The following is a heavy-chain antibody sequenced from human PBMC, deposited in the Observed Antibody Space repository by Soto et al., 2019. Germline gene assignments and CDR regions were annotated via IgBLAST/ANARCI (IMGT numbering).Heavy chain of an antibody. CDR1: GFTFSSYG. Sequence: QVQLVESGGGVVQPGRSLRLSCAASGFTFSSYGMHWVRQAPGKGLEWVAVISYDGSNKYYADSVKGRFTISRDNSNNTLYLQMNSLRAEDTAVYYCAKDHYYDSSGYYLYYFDYWGQGTLVTVSS. CDR2: ISYDGSNK. D-gene: IGHD3-22*01. CDR3: AKDHYYDSSGYYLYYFDY. V-gene: IGHV3-30*18. J-gene: IGHJ4*02.